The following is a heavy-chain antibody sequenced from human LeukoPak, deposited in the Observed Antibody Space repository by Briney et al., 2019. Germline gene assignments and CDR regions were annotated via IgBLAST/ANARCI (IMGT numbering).Heavy chain of an antibody. J-gene: IGHJ4*02. CDR1: GFTFNNYA. D-gene: IGHD3-10*01. CDR3: ATWPGAWYGEDS. Sequence: GSLRLSCVASGFTFNNYAMHWVRQAPGKGLEWVSSISDDVATTYYADSVKGRLTTSRDKSKNTLYLQMNSLRAEDTAVYHCATWPGAWYGEDSWGQGTLVTVSS. CDR2: ISDDVATT. V-gene: IGHV3-23*01.